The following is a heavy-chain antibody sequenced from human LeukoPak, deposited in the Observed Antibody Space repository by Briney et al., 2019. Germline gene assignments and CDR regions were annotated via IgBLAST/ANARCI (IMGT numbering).Heavy chain of an antibody. D-gene: IGHD3-10*01. CDR2: IIPIFGTA. V-gene: IGHV1-69*13. CDR3: ASGGYYYGSADGGAFDI. CDR1: GGTFSSYA. J-gene: IGHJ3*02. Sequence: ASVKVSCKASGGTFSSYAISWVRQAPGQGLEWMGGIIPIFGTANYAQKFQGRVTITADESTSTAYMELSSLRSEDTAVYYCASGGYYYGSADGGAFDIWGQGTMVTVSS.